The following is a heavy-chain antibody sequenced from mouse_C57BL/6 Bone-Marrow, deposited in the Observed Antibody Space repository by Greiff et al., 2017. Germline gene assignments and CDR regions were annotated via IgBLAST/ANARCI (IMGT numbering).Heavy chain of an antibody. D-gene: IGHD1-1*01. CDR1: GFTFSDYY. CDR2: ISNGGGST. V-gene: IGHV5-12*01. CDR3: ARPLYYYGSSLYAMDY. Sequence: EVMLVESGGGLVQPGGSLKLSCAASGFTFSDYYMYWVRQTPEKRLEWVAYISNGGGSTYYPDTVKGRFTISRDNAKNTLYLQMSRLKSEDTAMYYCARPLYYYGSSLYAMDYWGQGTSVTVSS. J-gene: IGHJ4*01.